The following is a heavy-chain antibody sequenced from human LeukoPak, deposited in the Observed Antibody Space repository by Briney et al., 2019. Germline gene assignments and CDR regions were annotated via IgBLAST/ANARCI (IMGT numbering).Heavy chain of an antibody. D-gene: IGHD4-17*01. CDR1: GFTVSSNH. CDR2: VDRGGDT. V-gene: IGHV3-53*01. J-gene: IGHJ4*02. Sequence: GGSLRLSCAASGFTVSSNHMSWVRQAPGKGLEWVSVVDRGGDTFYADSVKGRFTISRDNSKNTLYLQMNSLRAEDTAVYYCARERFYFDYWGQGTLVTVSS. CDR3: ARERFYFDY.